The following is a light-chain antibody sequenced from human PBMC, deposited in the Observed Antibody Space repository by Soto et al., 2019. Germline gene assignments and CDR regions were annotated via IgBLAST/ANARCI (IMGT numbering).Light chain of an antibody. CDR3: QSYDSSLSGSV. CDR1: SCNIGAGYD. CDR2: VNT. V-gene: IGLV1-40*01. Sequence: QSVLTQPPSVSGAPGQRVPISCTGSSCNIGAGYDVHWYQQFPGTAPKLLIYVNTNRPSGVPDRFSGSKSGTSASLAITGLQAEDEADYYCQSYDSSLSGSVFGGGTKVTVL. J-gene: IGLJ2*01.